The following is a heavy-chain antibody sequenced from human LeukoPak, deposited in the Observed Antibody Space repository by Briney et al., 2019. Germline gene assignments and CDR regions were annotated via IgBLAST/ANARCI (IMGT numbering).Heavy chain of an antibody. CDR3: ARLESIPLFYYFDY. Sequence: PSETLSLTCTVSGGSISSYYWSWIRQPPGKGLEWIGYIYYSGSTNYNPSLKSRVTISVDTSKNQFSLKLSSVTAADTAVYYCARLESIPLFYYFDYWGQGTLVTVSS. J-gene: IGHJ4*02. D-gene: IGHD3-3*01. CDR2: IYYSGST. CDR1: GGSISSYY. V-gene: IGHV4-59*01.